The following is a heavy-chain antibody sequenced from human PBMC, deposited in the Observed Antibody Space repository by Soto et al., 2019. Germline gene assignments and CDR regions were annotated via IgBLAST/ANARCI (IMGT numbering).Heavy chain of an antibody. D-gene: IGHD3-16*01. CDR2: ISTYNGNT. CDR1: GYTFTRSG. Sequence: ASVKVSCKASGYTFTRSGISWVRQAPGQGPEWMGWISTYNGNTNSAHKIQGRLTMTTDTSTSTAYMDLGSLTSDDTAVYYCVMVDNYVTPTPQDVWGQGTTVTVS. J-gene: IGHJ6*02. CDR3: VMVDNYVTPTPQDV. V-gene: IGHV1-18*01.